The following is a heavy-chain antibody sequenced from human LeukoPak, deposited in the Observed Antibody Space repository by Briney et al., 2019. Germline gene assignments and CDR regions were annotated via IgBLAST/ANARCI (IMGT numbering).Heavy chain of an antibody. V-gene: IGHV1-3*01. Sequence: ASVTVSCKASGYTFTIYAMHWVRQAPGQRLEWMGWINAGNGNTKYSQKFQGRVTITRDTSASTAYMELSSLRSEDTAVYYCARAPDYDFWSGYYAFDYWGQGTLVTVSS. CDR3: ARAPDYDFWSGYYAFDY. J-gene: IGHJ4*02. CDR1: GYTFTIYA. D-gene: IGHD3-3*01. CDR2: INAGNGNT.